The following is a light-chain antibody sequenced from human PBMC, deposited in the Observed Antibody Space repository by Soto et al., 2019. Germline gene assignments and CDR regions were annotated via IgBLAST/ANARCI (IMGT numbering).Light chain of an antibody. CDR1: QSLVYSDGIAY. V-gene: IGKV2-30*01. CDR2: RAS. Sequence: DVVMTQSPLSLPVTLGQPASISCRSSQSLVYSDGIAYLNWFHQRPGQSPRRLIYRASNRDSGVPARFIGSGSGTDFPLKISRVEGEDVGFYYCMQGTPWPPTSGPGTKVEIK. CDR3: MQGTPWPPT. J-gene: IGKJ1*01.